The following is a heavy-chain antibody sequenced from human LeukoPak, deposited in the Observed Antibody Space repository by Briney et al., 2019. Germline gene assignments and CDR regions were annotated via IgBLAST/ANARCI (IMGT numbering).Heavy chain of an antibody. V-gene: IGHV3-48*01. Sequence: GSLRLSCAASGFTFSSYSMNWVRQAPGKGLEWVSYISSSSSTIYYADSVKGRFTISRDNAKNSLYLQMNSLRSEDTAVYYCAADLGVYGYYYYGMDVWGQGTTVTVSS. CDR3: AADLGVYGYYYYGMDV. CDR1: GFTFSSYS. D-gene: IGHD3-16*01. J-gene: IGHJ6*02. CDR2: ISSSSSTI.